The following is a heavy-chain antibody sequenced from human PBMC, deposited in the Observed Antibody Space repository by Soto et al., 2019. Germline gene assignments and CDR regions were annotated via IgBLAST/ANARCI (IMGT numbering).Heavy chain of an antibody. V-gene: IGHV3-23*01. J-gene: IGHJ4*02. Sequence: GWSVRLSCAASGFTFDTNGMTWVRQVPGKGLEWVSAISAGGGTTYYADPVKGRFTISRDNSKSMLYLQMNSLRVEDTAVYYCAKVPREVAWLLEIDYFYDWGQGSPVTVSS. CDR3: AKVPREVAWLLEIDYFYD. CDR2: ISAGGGTT. CDR1: GFTFDTNG. D-gene: IGHD5-12*01.